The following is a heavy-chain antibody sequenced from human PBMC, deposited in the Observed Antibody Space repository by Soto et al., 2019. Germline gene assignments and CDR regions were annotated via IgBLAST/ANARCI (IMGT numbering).Heavy chain of an antibody. CDR3: ARDITGTTGPWFDP. V-gene: IGHV1-69*06. D-gene: IGHD1-7*01. Sequence: SVRVSCKASGVTFSSYAISWVRQAPGQGLEWMGGIIPIFGTANYAQKVQGRVTIAADKSTSTAYMEMSSLISEDTAVYYCARDITGTTGPWFDPWGQGTLVTVSS. CDR1: GVTFSSYA. J-gene: IGHJ5*02. CDR2: IIPIFGTA.